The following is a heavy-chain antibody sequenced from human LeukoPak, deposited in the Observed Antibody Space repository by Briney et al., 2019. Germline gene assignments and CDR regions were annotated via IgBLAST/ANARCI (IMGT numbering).Heavy chain of an antibody. J-gene: IGHJ6*02. D-gene: IGHD6-13*01. CDR2: IWYEGSNK. CDR1: GFTLSSDG. Sequence: GSLRHSRAASGFTLSSDGLHRGRQAHREGLEWGAAIWYEGSNKYYSDSVKGRFTISRDNSKNTLYLQMNSLRAEDTAVYYCAREYLAAGTDYYYYGMDVWGQGTTVTVSS. CDR3: AREYLAAGTDYYYYGMDV. V-gene: IGHV3-33*01.